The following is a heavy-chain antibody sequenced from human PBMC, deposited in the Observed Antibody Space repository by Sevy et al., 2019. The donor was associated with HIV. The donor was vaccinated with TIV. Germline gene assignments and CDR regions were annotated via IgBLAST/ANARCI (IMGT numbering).Heavy chain of an antibody. Sequence: SETLSLTCAVYGGSFSGYYWSWIRQPPGKGLEWIGEITHSGSTNYNPSLKSRVTISVDTSRNQFSLKLSSVTAADTAVYYCARHCRSTSCSHAFDIWVQGTMVTV. CDR3: ARHCRSTSCSHAFDI. CDR1: GGSFSGYY. J-gene: IGHJ3*02. CDR2: ITHSGST. V-gene: IGHV4-34*01. D-gene: IGHD2-2*01.